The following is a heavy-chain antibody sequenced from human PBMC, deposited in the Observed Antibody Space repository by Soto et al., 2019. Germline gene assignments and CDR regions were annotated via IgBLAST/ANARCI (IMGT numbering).Heavy chain of an antibody. D-gene: IGHD2-2*02. CDR1: GFTLRRYA. CDR2: ISASGSDT. Sequence: EVQLLESGGDLIQAGGSLRLSCAAPGFTLRRYALTWVRQGPGKGLEWGSVISASGSDTFFRDSVKGRFTISRDTSKNTLYLQMNSLRVEDTAVYYCAKTIVPAGIDAFDVWGRGTMVTVSS. V-gene: IGHV3-23*01. J-gene: IGHJ3*01. CDR3: AKTIVPAGIDAFDV.